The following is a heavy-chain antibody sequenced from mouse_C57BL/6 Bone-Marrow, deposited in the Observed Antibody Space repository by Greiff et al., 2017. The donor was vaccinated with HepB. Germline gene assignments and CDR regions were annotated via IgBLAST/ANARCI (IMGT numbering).Heavy chain of an antibody. J-gene: IGHJ3*01. CDR2: IDPSDSYT. CDR1: GYTFTSYW. Sequence: VQLQQPGAELVMPGASVKLSCKASGYTFTSYWMHWVKQRPGQGLEWIGEIDPSDSYTNYNQKFKGKSTLTVDKSSSTAYMQLSSLTSEDSAVYYCARGGLRRWFAYWGQGTLVTVSA. CDR3: ARGGLRRWFAY. D-gene: IGHD2-4*01. V-gene: IGHV1-69*01.